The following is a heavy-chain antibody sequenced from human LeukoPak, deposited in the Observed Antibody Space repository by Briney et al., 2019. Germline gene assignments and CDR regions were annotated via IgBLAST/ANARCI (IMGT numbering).Heavy chain of an antibody. D-gene: IGHD3-3*01. J-gene: IGHJ6*03. V-gene: IGHV1-69*05. CDR1: GGTFSSYA. CDR2: IIPIFGTA. CDR3: CIGTSADYDFWSGYSQKMYYYYKDV. Sequence: SVKVSCKASGGTFSSYAISWVRQAPGQGLEWMGGIIPIFGTANYAQKFQGRVTITTDESTSTAYMELSSLRSEDTAVYYCCIGTSADYDFWSGYSQKMYYYYKDVWGKGTTVTVSS.